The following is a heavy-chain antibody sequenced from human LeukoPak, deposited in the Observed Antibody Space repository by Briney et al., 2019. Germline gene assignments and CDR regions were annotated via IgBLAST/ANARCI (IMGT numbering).Heavy chain of an antibody. CDR2: IYYSGST. D-gene: IGHD1-26*01. V-gene: IGHV4-39*07. CDR3: AREPVGIVGATAFVDY. Sequence: PGGSLRLSCAASGFTFSSCEMNWVRQPPGKGLEWIGSIYYSGSTYYNPSLKSRVTISVDTSKNQFSLKLSSVTAADTAGYYCAREPVGIVGATAFVDYWGQGTLVTVSS. CDR1: GFTFSSCEM. J-gene: IGHJ4*02.